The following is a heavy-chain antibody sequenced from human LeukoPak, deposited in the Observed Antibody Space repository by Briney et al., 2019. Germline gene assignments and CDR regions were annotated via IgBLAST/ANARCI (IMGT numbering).Heavy chain of an antibody. V-gene: IGHV1-2*04. CDR3: ARGGITGTTRGPTRLNDAFDI. J-gene: IGHJ3*02. CDR2: INPNSGGT. D-gene: IGHD1-20*01. CDR1: GYTFTNYY. Sequence: ASVKVSCKASGYTFTNYYMHWVRQAPGQGLEWMGWINPNSGGTNYAQKFQGWVTMTRDTSISTAYMELSRLRSDDTAVYYCARGGITGTTRGPTRLNDAFDIWGQGTMVTVSS.